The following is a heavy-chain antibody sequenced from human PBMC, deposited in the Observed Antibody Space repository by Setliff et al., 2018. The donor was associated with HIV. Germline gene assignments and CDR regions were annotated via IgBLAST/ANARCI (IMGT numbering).Heavy chain of an antibody. Sequence: PSETLSLTCAVYRGSFSHYYWTWIRQSPGKGLEWIAEINQERTTFYSPSLKSRLIMSLDTSRNEVSLRLNSVTAADTATYFCARVRFSFNNVRCFDLWGPGTQVTVSS. CDR3: ARVRFSFNNVRCFDL. D-gene: IGHD1-20*01. V-gene: IGHV4-34*01. CDR2: INQERTT. J-gene: IGHJ2*01. CDR1: RGSFSHYY.